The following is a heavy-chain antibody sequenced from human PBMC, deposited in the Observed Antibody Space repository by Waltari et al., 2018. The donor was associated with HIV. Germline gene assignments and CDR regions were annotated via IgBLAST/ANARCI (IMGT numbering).Heavy chain of an antibody. Sequence: QVQLQESGPGLVKPSETLSLTCTVSGGSASSGSHYWSWIRQPPGKGLEWIGHISYSGNTSYNPSLKTRVTISVDTSKNQFSLKLSSVTAADTAVYYCAGEQTYSGFWSGPGYFDYWGQGTLVTVSS. V-gene: IGHV4-61*01. CDR3: AGEQTYSGFWSGPGYFDY. CDR2: ISYSGNT. J-gene: IGHJ4*02. D-gene: IGHD3-3*01. CDR1: GGSASSGSHY.